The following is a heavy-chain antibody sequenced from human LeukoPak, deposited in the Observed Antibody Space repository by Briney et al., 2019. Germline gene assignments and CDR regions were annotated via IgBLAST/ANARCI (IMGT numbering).Heavy chain of an antibody. Sequence: GGSLRLSCAASGFTSSNYWMQWVRQVPGKGLVWVSRISSDGGTTDYADSVKGRFTISRDNAKKTLYLQMNSLRADDTAVYYCARDRGYGALDYWGRGTLITVSS. V-gene: IGHV3-74*01. CDR2: ISSDGGTT. CDR3: ARDRGYGALDY. J-gene: IGHJ4*02. CDR1: GFTSSNYW. D-gene: IGHD5-12*01.